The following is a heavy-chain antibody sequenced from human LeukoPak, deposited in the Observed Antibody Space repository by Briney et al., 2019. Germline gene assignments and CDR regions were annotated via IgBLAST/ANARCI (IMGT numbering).Heavy chain of an antibody. CDR3: ARAKQGDCSSTSCYFGYYYYMDV. V-gene: IGHV4-59*01. D-gene: IGHD2-2*01. CDR2: IYYSGST. CDR1: GGSISSYY. J-gene: IGHJ6*03. Sequence: SETLSLTCTVSGGSISSYYWSWIRQPPGKGLEWIGYIYYSGSTNYSPSLKSRVTISVDTSKNQFSLKLSSVTAADTAVYYCARAKQGDCSSTSCYFGYYYYMDVWGKGTTVTVSS.